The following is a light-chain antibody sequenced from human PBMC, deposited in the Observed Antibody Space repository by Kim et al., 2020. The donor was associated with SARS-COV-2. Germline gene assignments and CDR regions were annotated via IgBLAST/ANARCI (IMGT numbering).Light chain of an antibody. V-gene: IGKV4-1*01. Sequence: RATINCKSSQSVLYNSNNKNDLAWYQQKPGQPPKLLIFWASTRESGVPDRFSGSGSGTDFTLTISSLQAEDVAIDDCQQYYTSPRLFGQGTKLEI. CDR2: WAS. CDR1: QSVLYNSNNKND. CDR3: QQYYTSPRL. J-gene: IGKJ2*01.